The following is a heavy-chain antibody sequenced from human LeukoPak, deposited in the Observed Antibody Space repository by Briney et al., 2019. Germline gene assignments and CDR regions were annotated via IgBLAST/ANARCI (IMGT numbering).Heavy chain of an antibody. CDR2: ISSSSSSI. Sequence: QPGGSLRLSCAASGFTFSSYSMNWVRQAPGKGLEWVSYISSSSSSIYYADSVKGRLTISRDNAKNSLYLQMNSLRAEDTAVYYCARHPPRGTLDYWGQGTLVTVSS. J-gene: IGHJ4*02. D-gene: IGHD1-14*01. V-gene: IGHV3-48*01. CDR1: GFTFSSYS. CDR3: ARHPPRGTLDY.